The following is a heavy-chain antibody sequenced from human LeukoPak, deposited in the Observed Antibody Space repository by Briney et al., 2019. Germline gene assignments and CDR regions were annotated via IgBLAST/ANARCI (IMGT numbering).Heavy chain of an antibody. Sequence: SETLSLTCAVSGYSISSGYYWGWIRQPPGEGLEWIGRIYHSGSTYYNPSLKSRITISVDTSKNQFSLKLSSVTAADTAVYYCARQEGSGSYYGINDAFDIWGQGTMVTVSS. J-gene: IGHJ3*02. CDR2: IYHSGST. D-gene: IGHD1-26*01. CDR3: ARQEGSGSYYGINDAFDI. V-gene: IGHV4-38-2*01. CDR1: GYSISSGYY.